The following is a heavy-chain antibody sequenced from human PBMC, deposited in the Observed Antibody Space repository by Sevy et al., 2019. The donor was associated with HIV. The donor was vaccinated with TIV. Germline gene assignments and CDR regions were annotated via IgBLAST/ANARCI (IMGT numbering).Heavy chain of an antibody. V-gene: IGHV1-18*01. CDR3: ACDQSFEWEMTRTRFDY. CDR2: ISPYNGNT. Sequence: ASVKVSCKASGYTFISYGISWVRQAPGQGLEWMGWISPYNGNTKYAQKIQGRVTITTDTSTSTAYMGLRSLRSDDTAMYYCACDQSFEWEMTRTRFDYWGQGTLVTVSS. CDR1: GYTFISYG. J-gene: IGHJ4*02. D-gene: IGHD1-26*01.